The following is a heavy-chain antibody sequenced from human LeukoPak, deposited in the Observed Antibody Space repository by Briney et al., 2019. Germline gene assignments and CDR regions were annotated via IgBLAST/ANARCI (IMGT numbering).Heavy chain of an antibody. V-gene: IGHV3-21*01. J-gene: IGHJ4*02. CDR1: GFTFSSYS. Sequence: GGSLRLSCAASGFTFSSYSMNWVRQAPGKGLEWVSSISSSSSYIYCADSVKGRFTISRDNAKNSLYLQMNSLRAEDTAVYYCARDYYDSSGPTYYDYWGQGTLVTVSS. CDR2: ISSSSSYI. D-gene: IGHD3-22*01. CDR3: ARDYYDSSGPTYYDY.